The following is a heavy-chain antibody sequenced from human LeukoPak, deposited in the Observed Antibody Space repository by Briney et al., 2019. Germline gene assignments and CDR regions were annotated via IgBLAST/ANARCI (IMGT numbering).Heavy chain of an antibody. V-gene: IGHV3-30*02. CDR1: GFTFSSYG. Sequence: GGSLRLSCAASGFTFSSYGMHWVRQAPGKGLEWVAFIRYDGSNKYYADSVKGRFTISRDNSKNTLYLQMNSLRAEDTAVYYCAKDNLAYCGGDCLFDYWGQGTLVTVSS. D-gene: IGHD2-21*01. CDR2: IRYDGSNK. CDR3: AKDNLAYCGGDCLFDY. J-gene: IGHJ4*02.